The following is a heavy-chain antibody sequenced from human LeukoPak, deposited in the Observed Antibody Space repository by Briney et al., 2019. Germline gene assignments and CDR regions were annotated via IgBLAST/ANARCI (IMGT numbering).Heavy chain of an antibody. CDR1: GGSISSYY. CDR2: IYYSGST. J-gene: IGHJ6*03. CDR3: ARLPLSSGSYYYMDV. Sequence: SETLSLTCTVSGGSISSYYWSWIRQPPGKGLEWIGYIYYSGSTNYNPSLKSRVTISVDTSKNQFSLKLSSVTAADTAVYYCARLPLSSGSYYYMDVWGKGTTVTVSS. V-gene: IGHV4-59*01. D-gene: IGHD3-22*01.